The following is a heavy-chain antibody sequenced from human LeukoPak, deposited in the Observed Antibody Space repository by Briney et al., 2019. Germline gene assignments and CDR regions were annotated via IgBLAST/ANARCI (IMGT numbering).Heavy chain of an antibody. CDR2: IYYSGST. V-gene: IGHV4-39*01. Sequence: SETLSLTCTVSGGSISSSSYYWGWIRQPPGKGLEWIGSIYYSGSTYYNPSLKSRVTISVDTSKNQFSLKLSSVTAADMAVYYCARNDYYDSSLFDYWGQGTLVTVSS. J-gene: IGHJ4*02. CDR1: GGSISSSSYY. CDR3: ARNDYYDSSLFDY. D-gene: IGHD3-22*01.